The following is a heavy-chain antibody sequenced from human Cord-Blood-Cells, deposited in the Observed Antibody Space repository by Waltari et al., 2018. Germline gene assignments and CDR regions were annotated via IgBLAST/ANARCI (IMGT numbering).Heavy chain of an antibody. V-gene: IGHV4-30-4*08. D-gene: IGHD6-13*01. CDR3: ARGRIAAAGTSRDDYYYYYGMDV. J-gene: IGHJ6*02. Sequence: QVQLQESGPGLVKPSQTLSLTCTVSGGSISRGDYYWSWIRQPPGKGLAWIGYIYYRGGSYDTASRRGRVTIPGDTSKGQVSRKLSSVTAAETAVYDWARGRIAAAGTSRDDYYYYYGMDVWGQGTTVTVS. CDR2: IYYRGGS. CDR1: GGSISRGDYY.